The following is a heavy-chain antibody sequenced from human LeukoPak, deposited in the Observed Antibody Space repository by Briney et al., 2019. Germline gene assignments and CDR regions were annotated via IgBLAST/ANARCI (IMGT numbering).Heavy chain of an antibody. CDR1: GYTFTSYG. Sequence: ASVKVSCKASGYTFTSYGISWVRQAPGQGLEWMGWISAYNGNTNYAQKLQGRVTITTDTSTSTAYMELRSLRSDDTAVYYCARMGPEVVPAAKRTYYYYYMDVWGKGTTVTVSS. J-gene: IGHJ6*03. V-gene: IGHV1-18*01. CDR3: ARMGPEVVPAAKRTYYYYYMDV. CDR2: ISAYNGNT. D-gene: IGHD2-2*01.